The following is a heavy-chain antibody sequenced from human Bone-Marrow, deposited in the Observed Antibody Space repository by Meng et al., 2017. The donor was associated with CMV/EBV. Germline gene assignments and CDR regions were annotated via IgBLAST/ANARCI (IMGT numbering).Heavy chain of an antibody. CDR2: IYPGGTDT. CDR3: GIQDCSSTGGYYPI. D-gene: IGHD2-2*01. Sequence: SLNISWKGSGYSFTSYWIGWVRQMPGKGLGWRVIIYPGGTDTRDSPSLHRQVTITDNTSSSTAYVQWSSRKAPDTAMYYWGIQDCSSTGGYYPIWGQGSMVTVSS. CDR1: GYSFTSYW. J-gene: IGHJ3*02. V-gene: IGHV5-51*01.